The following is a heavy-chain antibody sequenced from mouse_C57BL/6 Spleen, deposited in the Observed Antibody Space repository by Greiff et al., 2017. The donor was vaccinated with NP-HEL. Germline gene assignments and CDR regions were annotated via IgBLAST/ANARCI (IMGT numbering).Heavy chain of an antibody. CDR1: GYSITSGYY. V-gene: IGHV3-6*01. CDR2: ISYDGSN. D-gene: IGHD1-1*01. CDR3: ARRYGSSPWFAY. Sequence: EVKLQESGPGLVKPSQSLSLTCSVTGYSITSGYYWNWIRQFPGNKLEWMGYISYDGSNNYNPSLKNRISITRDTSKNQFFLKLNSVTTEDTATYYWARRYGSSPWFAYWGQGTLVTVSA. J-gene: IGHJ3*01.